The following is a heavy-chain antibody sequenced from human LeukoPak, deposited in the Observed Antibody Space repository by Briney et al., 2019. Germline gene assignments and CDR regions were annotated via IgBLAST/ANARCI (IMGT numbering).Heavy chain of an antibody. D-gene: IGHD6-19*01. CDR2: IIPFLDIT. V-gene: IGHV1-69*04. Sequence: SVTVSCRASGGTFSSYAISWVRQAPGQGLEWMGRIIPFLDITNYAQKFQGRVTITADKSTGTAYMELSSLRAQDTAVYYWASDGSGDYWGQGTPVTVSS. CDR1: GGTFSSYA. CDR3: ASDGSGDY. J-gene: IGHJ4*02.